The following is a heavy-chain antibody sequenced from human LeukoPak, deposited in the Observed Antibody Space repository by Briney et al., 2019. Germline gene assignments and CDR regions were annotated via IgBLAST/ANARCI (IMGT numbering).Heavy chain of an antibody. J-gene: IGHJ3*02. D-gene: IGHD3-3*01. CDR3: ARVFRPSLTVFIIRGAFDI. CDR2: ISGSGGST. V-gene: IGHV3-23*01. Sequence: PGGSLRLSCAASGFTLSSYDIHWVRQVTGKGLEWVSAISGSGGSTYYADSVKGRFTISRDNSKNTLYLQMNSLRVEDTAVYYCARVFRPSLTVFIIRGAFDIWGQGTMVTVSS. CDR1: GFTLSSYD.